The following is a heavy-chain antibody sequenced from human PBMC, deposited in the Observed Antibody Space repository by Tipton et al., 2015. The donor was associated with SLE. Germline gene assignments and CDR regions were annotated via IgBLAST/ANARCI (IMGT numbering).Heavy chain of an antibody. CDR1: GFTFSSYA. J-gene: IGHJ4*02. Sequence: SLRLSCATSGFTFSSYALSWVRRAPGKGLEWGSAISGGGGSTYYADFVKGRFSISIDKSKKTLFLQMNSLRVDDTATYYCAKFEKTTDFYLDSWGQGTLVSASS. CDR3: AKFEKTTDFYLDS. CDR2: ISGGGGST. D-gene: IGHD1/OR15-1a*01. V-gene: IGHV3-23*01.